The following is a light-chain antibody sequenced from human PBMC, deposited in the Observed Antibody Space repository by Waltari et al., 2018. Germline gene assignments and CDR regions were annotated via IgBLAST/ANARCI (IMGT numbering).Light chain of an antibody. CDR3: QQYDIWPYT. V-gene: IGKV3-15*01. Sequence: EIEMTQSPATLSVSPGERATLSCRASQSVGDKLAWYQQKPGQAPRLLIYTTSIRATGIPARFSGSGSGTEFSLTISSLQSEDFATYYCQQYDIWPYTFGQGTKLEIK. CDR2: TTS. CDR1: QSVGDK. J-gene: IGKJ2*01.